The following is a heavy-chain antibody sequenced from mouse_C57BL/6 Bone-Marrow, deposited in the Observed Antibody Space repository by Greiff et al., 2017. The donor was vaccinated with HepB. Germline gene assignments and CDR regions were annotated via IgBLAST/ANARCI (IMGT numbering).Heavy chain of an antibody. D-gene: IGHD1-1*01. V-gene: IGHV1-80*01. CDR1: GYAFSSYW. CDR2: IYPGDGDT. Sequence: QVQLQQSGAELVKPGASVKISCKASGYAFSSYWMNWVKQRPGKGLEWIGQIYPGDGDTNYNGKFKGKATLTADKSSSTAYMRLSSLTSEDSAVYFCASYYYGSSSFDYWGQGTTLTVSS. CDR3: ASYYYGSSSFDY. J-gene: IGHJ2*01.